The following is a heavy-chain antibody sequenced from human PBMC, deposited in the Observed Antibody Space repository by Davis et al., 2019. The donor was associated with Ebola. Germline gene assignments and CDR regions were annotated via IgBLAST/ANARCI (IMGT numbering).Heavy chain of an antibody. D-gene: IGHD2-21*02. CDR3: ARLKNGDRRVTWFDP. CDR2: IYYSGTT. CDR1: GISISPYY. Sequence: PSETLSLTCTVSGISISPYYWGWIRQPPGKGLEWIASIYYSGTTYYNPSLKSRAIISVETSKNQFSLKLSSVTATDTAVYYWARLKNGDRRVTWFDPWGQGTLVTVSS. J-gene: IGHJ5*02. V-gene: IGHV4-38-2*02.